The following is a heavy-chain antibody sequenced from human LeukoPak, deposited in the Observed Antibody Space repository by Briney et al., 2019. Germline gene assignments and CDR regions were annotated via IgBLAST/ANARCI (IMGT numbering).Heavy chain of an antibody. J-gene: IGHJ4*02. CDR3: AREAPRQYPFDY. D-gene: IGHD2-2*01. V-gene: IGHV3-30*01. Sequence: GRSLRLSCAASGFTFSSYAMHWVRQAPGKGLEWVAVISYDGSNKYYADSVKGRFTISRDNSKNTLYLQMNSLRAEDTAAYYCAREAPRQYPFDYWGQGTLVTVSS. CDR2: ISYDGSNK. CDR1: GFTFSSYA.